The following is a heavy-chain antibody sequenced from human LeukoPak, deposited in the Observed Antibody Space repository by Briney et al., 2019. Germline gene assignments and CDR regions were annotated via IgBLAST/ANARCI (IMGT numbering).Heavy chain of an antibody. CDR3: ARADSYGSILDY. CDR1: GFTFSNYW. CDR2: IDQYGRAK. V-gene: IGHV3-7*04. D-gene: IGHD5-18*01. J-gene: IGHJ4*02. Sequence: GTSLRLSCAASGFTFSNYWMSWVRQAPGKGLEWVASIDQYGRAKYYVDSVRGRFTFSRDNTKNSLHLQMNSLRAEDTAVYYCARADSYGSILDYWGQGTRVIDSS.